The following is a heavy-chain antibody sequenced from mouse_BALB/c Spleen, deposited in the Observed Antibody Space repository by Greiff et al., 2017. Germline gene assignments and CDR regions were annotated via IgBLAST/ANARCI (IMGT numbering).Heavy chain of an antibody. D-gene: IGHD2-2*01. Sequence: EVQRVESGPELVKPGASVKVSCKASGYSFTDYNMYWVKQSHGKSLEWIGYIDPYNGGTSYNQKFKGKATLTVDKSSSTAFMHLNSLTSEDSAVYYCAREGYYGYDVRYFDVWGAGTTVTVSS. V-gene: IGHV1S135*01. CDR2: IDPYNGGT. CDR3: AREGYYGYDVRYFDV. J-gene: IGHJ1*01. CDR1: GYSFTDYN.